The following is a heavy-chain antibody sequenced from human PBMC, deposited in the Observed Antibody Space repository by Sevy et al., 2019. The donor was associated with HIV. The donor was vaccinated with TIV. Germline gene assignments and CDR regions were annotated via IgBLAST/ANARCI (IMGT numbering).Heavy chain of an antibody. V-gene: IGHV4-39*01. CDR3: ARVAGGENYDYGIDV. CDR1: GGSITSSGHY. CDR2: VYYVGNS. D-gene: IGHD2-21*01. J-gene: IGHJ6*02. Sequence: SETLSLTCTVSGGSITSSGHYWGWIRQSPGKGLEWIGAVYYVGNSYANPSLPGGVTISADTSKNLFSLSLTSLTAADTAIYYCARVAGGENYDYGIDVWGLGTSVTVSS.